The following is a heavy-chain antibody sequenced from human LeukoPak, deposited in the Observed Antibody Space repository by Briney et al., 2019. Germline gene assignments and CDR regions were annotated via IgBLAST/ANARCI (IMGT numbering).Heavy chain of an antibody. Sequence: QPGRSLRLSCAASGFTFTSYAMSWVRQAPGKGLEWVSAISGSGGSTYYADSVKGRFTISRDNSKNTLYLQMNSLRAEDTAVYYCAKPRPSYSSSWYDHWGQGTLVTVSS. CDR3: AKPRPSYSSSWYDH. J-gene: IGHJ5*02. CDR2: ISGSGGST. CDR1: GFTFTSYA. V-gene: IGHV3-23*01. D-gene: IGHD6-13*01.